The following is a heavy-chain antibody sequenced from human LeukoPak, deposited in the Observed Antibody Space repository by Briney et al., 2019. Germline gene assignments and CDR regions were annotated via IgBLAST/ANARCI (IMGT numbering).Heavy chain of an antibody. D-gene: IGHD3-22*01. CDR3: AKDSGAPRYVSSGYCFDY. J-gene: IGHJ4*02. CDR1: GFTFSSYG. V-gene: IGHV3-33*06. CDR2: IWYDGSNK. Sequence: PGGSLRLSCAASGFTFSSYGMHWVRQAPGKGLEWVAVIWYDGSNKYYADSVKGRFTISRDNSKNTLYLQMNSLRAEDTAVYYCAKDSGAPRYVSSGYCFDYWGQGTLVTVSS.